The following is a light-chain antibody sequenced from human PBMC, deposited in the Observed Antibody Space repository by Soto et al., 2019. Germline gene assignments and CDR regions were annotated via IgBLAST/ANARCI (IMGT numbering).Light chain of an antibody. V-gene: IGKV3-20*01. Sequence: EIPWTQAPGTLSQSPGERVTFSCRASQSVSSTYLCWFQQSPGQSPRLLIYAVSSGASGVPDRFSGSGSGTDFTLIISRLEADDVVVYYCQHDTRSPSTFGQGTEVDIK. CDR2: AVS. CDR3: QHDTRSPST. J-gene: IGKJ1*01. CDR1: QSVSSTY.